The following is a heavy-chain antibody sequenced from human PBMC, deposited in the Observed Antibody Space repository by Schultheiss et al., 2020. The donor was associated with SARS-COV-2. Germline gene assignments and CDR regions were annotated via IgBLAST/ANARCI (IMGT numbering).Heavy chain of an antibody. CDR1: GFTFSSYA. D-gene: IGHD5-12*01. Sequence: GESLKISCAASGFTFSSYAMSWVRQAPGKGLEWVSAISGSGGSTYYADSVKGRFTISRDNSKNTLYLQMNSLRAEDTAVYYCARGSVATIPDFDYWGQGTLVTVSS. J-gene: IGHJ4*02. CDR3: ARGSVATIPDFDY. V-gene: IGHV3-23*01. CDR2: ISGSGGST.